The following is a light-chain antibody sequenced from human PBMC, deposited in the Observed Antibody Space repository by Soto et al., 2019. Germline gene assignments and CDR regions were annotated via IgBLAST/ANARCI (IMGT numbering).Light chain of an antibody. Sequence: DIVLTQSPATLSFNPGQGSSLSFMASQSVSSSYLAWYQQKPGLAPRLLIYDASSRATGIPDRFSGSGSGTDFTLTISRLEPEDFAVYYCQQYGSSGTFGQGTKVDI. CDR2: DAS. CDR1: QSVSSSY. V-gene: IGKV3D-20*01. CDR3: QQYGSSGT. J-gene: IGKJ1*01.